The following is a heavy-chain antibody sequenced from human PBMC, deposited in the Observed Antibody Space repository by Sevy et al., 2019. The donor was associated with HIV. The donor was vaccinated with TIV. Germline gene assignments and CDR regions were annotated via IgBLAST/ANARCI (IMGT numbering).Heavy chain of an antibody. CDR3: ATCGSQPLLPRGVYNFDAMDV. V-gene: IGHV1-24*01. CDR2: FDPEHGET. CDR1: GSILTELS. Sequence: ASVKVSCKLSGSILTELSMHWVRQAPGKGLEWMGGFDPEHGETIYAHNFQGRVTMTEDTSTDTAYIELSSLGSEDTAVYYCATCGSQPLLPRGVYNFDAMDVWGQGTTVTVSS. J-gene: IGHJ6*02. D-gene: IGHD1-20*01.